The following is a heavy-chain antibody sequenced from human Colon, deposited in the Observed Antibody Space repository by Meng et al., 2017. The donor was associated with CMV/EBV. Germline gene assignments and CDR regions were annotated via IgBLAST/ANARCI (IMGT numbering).Heavy chain of an antibody. V-gene: IGHV3-23*01. CDR2: IISGGAKT. CDR3: VKEGSTYASDFYFDY. J-gene: IGHJ4*02. CDR1: GLNFSSYD. Sequence: AGLNFSSYDMDWVRQAPGKGLEWVSGIISGGAKTYYTESVKGRFTISRDNSKNTLYLQMNSLRVEDTALYFCVKEGSTYASDFYFDYWGQGTLVTVSS. D-gene: IGHD3-10*01.